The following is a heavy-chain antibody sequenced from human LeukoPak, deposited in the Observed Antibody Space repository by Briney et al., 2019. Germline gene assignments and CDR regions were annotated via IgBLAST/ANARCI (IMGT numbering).Heavy chain of an antibody. D-gene: IGHD6-13*01. CDR1: GESISPYY. CDR3: ARSQQLIRTFDY. V-gene: IGHV4-59*01. CDR2: IYYSGDT. Sequence: SETLSLTCPVSGESISPYYWSWIRHPPGKGLGWIGYIYYSGDTNYNPSLKSRVTMSVDTSKNQFSLKLSSVTAADTAVYYCARSQQLIRTFDYWGQGTLVTVSS. J-gene: IGHJ4*02.